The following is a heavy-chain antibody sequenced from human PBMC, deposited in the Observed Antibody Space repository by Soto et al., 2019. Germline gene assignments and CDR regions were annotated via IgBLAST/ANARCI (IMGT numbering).Heavy chain of an antibody. CDR1: GGPFSGYS. CDR3: AREKITGRFDD. D-gene: IGHD2-8*02. J-gene: IGHJ4*02. V-gene: IGHV4-34*01. CDR2: INHSGST. Sequence: SETLSLTCAVYGGPFSGYSWTWIRQPPGTGLEWIGEINHSGSTNFNPSLKSRVTISVDTSKNQFSLKLTSVTAADTAVYYCAREKITGRFDDWGQGTLVTFSS.